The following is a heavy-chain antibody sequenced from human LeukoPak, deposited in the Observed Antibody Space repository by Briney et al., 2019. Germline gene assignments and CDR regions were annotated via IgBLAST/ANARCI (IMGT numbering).Heavy chain of an antibody. V-gene: IGHV3-30*02. CDR1: GFTFKTSG. CDR2: IQHDETEI. J-gene: IGHJ4*02. Sequence: PGGSLRLSCTASGFTFKTSGMHWVRQAPGKGLEWVGFIQHDETEIYSADSVKGRFTFSRENFKSTLYLQMNSLRAEDSAVYYCARESGATKIGQLLNYWGQGTLVSVSS. D-gene: IGHD3-10*01. CDR3: ARESGATKIGQLLNY.